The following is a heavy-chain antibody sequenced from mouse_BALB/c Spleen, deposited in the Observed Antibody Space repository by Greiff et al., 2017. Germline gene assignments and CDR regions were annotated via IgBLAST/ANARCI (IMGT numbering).Heavy chain of an antibody. CDR1: GYTFTSYW. CDR2: IYPGSGNT. Sequence: LQQSGPELVRPGASVKLSCKASGYTFTSYWMHWVKQRHGQGLEWIGNIYPGSGNTNYDEKFKSKGTLTVDTSSSTAYMHLSSLTSEDSAVYYCTRGGNYPFAYWGQGTLVTVSA. D-gene: IGHD2-1*01. V-gene: IGHV1S22*01. CDR3: TRGGNYPFAY. J-gene: IGHJ3*01.